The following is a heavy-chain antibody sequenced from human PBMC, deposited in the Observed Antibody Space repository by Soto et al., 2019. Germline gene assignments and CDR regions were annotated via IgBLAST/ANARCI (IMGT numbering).Heavy chain of an antibody. CDR1: GYTLTRYD. D-gene: IGHD1-20*01. Sequence: QVHLVQSGAEVKKPGASVKVSCKASGYTLTRYDITWVRQAPGQGLEWMGSISAYNANTNYAQKLQGRLTMTTDTSTSSAYMELRSLTSDDTAVYYCAREVFRYFDLWGRGTLVSVS. J-gene: IGHJ2*01. V-gene: IGHV1-18*01. CDR2: ISAYNANT. CDR3: AREVFRYFDL.